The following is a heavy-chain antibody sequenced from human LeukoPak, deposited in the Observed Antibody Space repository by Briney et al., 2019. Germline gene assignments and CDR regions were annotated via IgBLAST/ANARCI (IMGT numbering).Heavy chain of an antibody. D-gene: IGHD2-15*01. CDR3: AKAPNSGGNCYDASDV. CDR2: ISGSGATT. CDR1: GFTFSSYA. J-gene: IGHJ3*01. V-gene: IGHV3-23*01. Sequence: PGGSLRLSCAASGFTFSSYAMSWVRQAPGKGLEWVSAISGSGATTYYTDSAKGRFTISRDNSKITLYLQMDSLRAEDTAMYYCAKAPNSGGNCYDASDVWGQGTMATVSS.